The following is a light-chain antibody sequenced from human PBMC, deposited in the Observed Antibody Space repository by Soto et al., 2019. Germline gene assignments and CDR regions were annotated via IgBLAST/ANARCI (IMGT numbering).Light chain of an antibody. CDR1: SSDVGGYNY. CDR2: DVS. Sequence: QSALTQPASVSGSPGQSITISCPGTSSDVGGYNYVSWYQQHPGKAPKLMIYDVSNRPSGVSNRFSGSKSGNTASLTISGLQAEDEADYYCSSYTSSSTLGVVFGGGTKVTVL. V-gene: IGLV2-14*01. CDR3: SSYTSSSTLGVV. J-gene: IGLJ2*01.